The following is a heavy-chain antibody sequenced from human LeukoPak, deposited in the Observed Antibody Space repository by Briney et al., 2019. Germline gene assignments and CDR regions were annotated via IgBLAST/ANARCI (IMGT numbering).Heavy chain of an antibody. V-gene: IGHV3-7*01. J-gene: IGHJ3*02. CDR3: ARGGAYLDI. D-gene: IGHD4/OR15-4a*01. CDR1: GFSFSTYW. Sequence: PGGSLRLSCAASGFSFSTYWMNWVRQAPGQGLEWVDNIKEDGSAKYFVDSVKGRFTISRDNTKNSLYLQMTSLRAEDTAVYYCARGGAYLDIWGQGTMVTVSS. CDR2: IKEDGSAK.